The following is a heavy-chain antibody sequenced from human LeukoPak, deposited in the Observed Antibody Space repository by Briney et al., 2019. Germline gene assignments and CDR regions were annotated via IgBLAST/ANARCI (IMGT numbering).Heavy chain of an antibody. D-gene: IGHD6-13*01. J-gene: IGHJ4*02. Sequence: SGTLSLTCAVSGGSISSNNWWGWVRPHPGKGLEWIGYIYYSGSTYYNPSLKSRVTISVDTSKNQFSLKLSSVTAADTAVYYCARDSAAGRTRGTIDYWGQGTLVTVSS. CDR1: GGSISSNNW. V-gene: IGHV4-4*02. CDR2: IYYSGST. CDR3: ARDSAAGRTRGTIDY.